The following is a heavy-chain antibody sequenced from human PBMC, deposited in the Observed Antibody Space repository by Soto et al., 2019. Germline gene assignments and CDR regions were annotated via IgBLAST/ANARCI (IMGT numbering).Heavy chain of an antibody. CDR1: CGSFSGDY. CDR3: AILEGLATISDFLDF. Sequence: SENLPVTCAVYCGSFSGDYWSWIRQPPGKELEWIGEINHSGSTNYNPSLKSRVTISVDTSKNQFSLKLNSVTAADTAVYFCAILEGLATISDFLDFWGPGALVTVS. V-gene: IGHV4-34*01. D-gene: IGHD3-9*01. CDR2: INHSGST. J-gene: IGHJ4*02.